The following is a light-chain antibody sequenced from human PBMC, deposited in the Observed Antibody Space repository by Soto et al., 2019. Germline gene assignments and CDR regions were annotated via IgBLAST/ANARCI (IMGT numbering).Light chain of an antibody. CDR1: QDISNY. J-gene: IGKJ4*01. CDR2: AAS. V-gene: IGKV1-16*02. Sequence: DIQMTQSPSSLSASVGDRVTITCRASQDISNYLAWFQQKPGKAPKSLIYAASNLQSGVPSKFSGSGSGTDFTLTIDSLQPEDVATYYCLQYDSYPLTFGGGTKVEIK. CDR3: LQYDSYPLT.